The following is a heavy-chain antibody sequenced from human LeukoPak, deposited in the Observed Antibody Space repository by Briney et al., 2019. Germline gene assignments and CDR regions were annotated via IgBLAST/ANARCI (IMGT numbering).Heavy chain of an antibody. Sequence: GGSLRLSCAASGFTFDDYAMRWVRQAPGKGLEWVSGISWNSGSIGYADSVKGRFTISRDNAKNSLYLQMNSLRAEDMALYYCAKARTYDILTGYTRWGQGTLVTVSS. D-gene: IGHD3-9*01. CDR1: GFTFDDYA. CDR3: AKARTYDILTGYTR. CDR2: ISWNSGSI. V-gene: IGHV3-9*03. J-gene: IGHJ4*02.